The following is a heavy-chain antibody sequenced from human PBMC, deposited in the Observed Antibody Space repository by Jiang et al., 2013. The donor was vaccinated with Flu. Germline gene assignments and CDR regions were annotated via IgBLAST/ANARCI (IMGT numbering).Heavy chain of an antibody. V-gene: IGHV1-2*02. CDR3: ARDFFNDFWSGYYDYYYYYGMDV. Sequence: GAEVKKPGASVKVSCKASGYTFTGYYMHWVRQAPGQGLEWMGWINPNSGGTNYAQKFQGRVTMTRDTSISTAYMELSRLRSDDTAVYYCARDFFNDFWSGYYDYYYYYGMDVWGQGTTVTVSS. D-gene: IGHD3-3*01. CDR2: INPNSGGT. J-gene: IGHJ6*02. CDR1: GYTFTGYY.